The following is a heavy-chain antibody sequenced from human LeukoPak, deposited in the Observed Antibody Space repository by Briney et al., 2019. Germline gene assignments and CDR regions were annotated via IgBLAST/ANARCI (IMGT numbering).Heavy chain of an antibody. J-gene: IGHJ4*02. D-gene: IGHD1-20*01. Sequence: SQTLSLTCAISGDSVSSSSIAWNWIRLSPSRGLEWLGRTYYKSKWYNDYAVSVKSRININPDTSKNQFSLQLNSVTPEDTAVYYCARYNWNDGARYFDYWGRGILVTVSS. CDR2: TYYKSKWYN. CDR1: GDSVSSSSIA. CDR3: ARYNWNDGARYFDY. V-gene: IGHV6-1*01.